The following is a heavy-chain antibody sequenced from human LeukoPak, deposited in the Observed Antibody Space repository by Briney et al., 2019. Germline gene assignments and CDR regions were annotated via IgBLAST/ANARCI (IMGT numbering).Heavy chain of an antibody. CDR2: IYSGGST. Sequence: PGGSLRLSCAASGFTVSSNHMSWVRQAPGKGLEWVSVIYSGGSTYYADSVKGRFTISRDNAKNSLYLQMNSLRDEDTAVYYCARSNLLRYLEPWGQGILVTVSS. CDR3: ARSNLLRYLEP. J-gene: IGHJ5*02. V-gene: IGHV3-53*01. CDR1: GFTVSSNH. D-gene: IGHD2-15*01.